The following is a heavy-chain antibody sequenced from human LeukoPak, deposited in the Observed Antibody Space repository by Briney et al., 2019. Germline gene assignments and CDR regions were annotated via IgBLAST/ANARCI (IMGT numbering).Heavy chain of an antibody. Sequence: KPGGSLSLSCAASGFTFSSYSMNWVRQAPGKGLEWVSSISSSSSYIYYADSVKGRFTISRDNAKNSPYLQMNSLRAEDTAVYYCARDSELNDFWSGYAFLGSGPRATFDYWGQGTLVTVSS. CDR3: ARDSELNDFWSGYAFLGSGPRATFDY. D-gene: IGHD3-3*01. CDR2: ISSSSSYI. CDR1: GFTFSSYS. J-gene: IGHJ4*02. V-gene: IGHV3-21*01.